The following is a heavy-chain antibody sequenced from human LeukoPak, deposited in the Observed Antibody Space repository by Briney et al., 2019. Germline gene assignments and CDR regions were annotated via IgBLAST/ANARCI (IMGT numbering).Heavy chain of an antibody. Sequence: SGLTLWKPTQTLTLTCTFSGFSLSTSGVGVSWIRQPPVKALELLALTYCNDDKVYTPSLKSRLTITKDPYKNKVVLKMTNMDPVDTATYYCAHRLYGDYDFDYWGQGTLVTVSS. V-gene: IGHV2-5*01. CDR2: TYCNDDK. D-gene: IGHD4-17*01. CDR3: AHRLYGDYDFDY. CDR1: GFSLSTSGVG. J-gene: IGHJ4*02.